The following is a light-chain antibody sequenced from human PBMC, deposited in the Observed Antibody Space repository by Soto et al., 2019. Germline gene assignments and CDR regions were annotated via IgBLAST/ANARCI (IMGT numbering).Light chain of an antibody. CDR3: QQYDKWPPT. Sequence: EIVMTQSPATLSLSPGERAALSCRASQNVDNNLAWYQQKPGQAPRLLIYGASTRSTGIPARFSGSGSGTDFTFTISGLQSEDFAVYYCQQYDKWPPTFGQGTRLESK. V-gene: IGKV3-15*01. CDR1: QNVDNN. CDR2: GAS. J-gene: IGKJ5*01.